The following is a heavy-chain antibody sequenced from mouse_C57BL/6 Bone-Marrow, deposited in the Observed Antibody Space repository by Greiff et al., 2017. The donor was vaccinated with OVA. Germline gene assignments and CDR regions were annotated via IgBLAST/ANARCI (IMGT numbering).Heavy chain of an antibody. D-gene: IGHD2-10*02. CDR1: GFTFSDYG. V-gene: IGHV5-17*01. CDR3: ARGYGNLFAY. J-gene: IGHJ3*01. Sequence: EVMLVESGGGLVKPGGSLKLSCAASGFTFSDYGMHWVRQAPEKGLEWVAYISSGSSTIYYADTVKGRFTISRDNAKNTLFLQMTSLRSEDTAMYYCARGYGNLFAYWGQGTLVTVSA. CDR2: ISSGSSTI.